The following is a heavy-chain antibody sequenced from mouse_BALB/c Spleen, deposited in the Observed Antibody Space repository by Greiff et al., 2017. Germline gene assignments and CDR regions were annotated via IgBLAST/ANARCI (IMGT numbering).Heavy chain of an antibody. D-gene: IGHD2-1*01. CDR3: ARHRADYYAMDY. J-gene: IGHJ3*01. CDR1: GFTFSSYT. CDR2: ISNGGGST. V-gene: IGHV5-12-2*01. Sequence: EVQVVESGGGLVQPGGSLKLSCAASGFTFSSYTMSWVRQTPEKRLEWVAYISNGGGSTYYPDTVKGRFTISRDNAKNTLYLQMSSLKSEDTAMYYCARHRADYYAMDYWGEGTLVTVSA.